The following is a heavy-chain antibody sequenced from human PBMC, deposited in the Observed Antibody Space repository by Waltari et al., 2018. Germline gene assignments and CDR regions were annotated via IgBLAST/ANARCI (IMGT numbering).Heavy chain of an antibody. J-gene: IGHJ6*03. CDR3: ARDLDRYYYYYMDV. CDR1: GYTFPDYY. CDR2: INPNSGGT. Sequence: VQLVQSGAEMNKPGASVKVSFNASGYTFPDYYMHWVRQAPGQGLEWMGWINPNSGGTKYAQKFQGRVTMTRDTSISTAYMELSKLRSDDTAVYYCARDLDRYYYYYMDVWGKGTTVTVSS. V-gene: IGHV1-2*02.